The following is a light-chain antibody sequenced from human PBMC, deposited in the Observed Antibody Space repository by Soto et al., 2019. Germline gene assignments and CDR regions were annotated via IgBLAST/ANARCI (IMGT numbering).Light chain of an antibody. V-gene: IGLV2-14*01. CDR1: SSDIGGYNY. J-gene: IGLJ1*01. Sequence: QSVLTQPASVSGSPGQSSTISCTGTSSDIGGYNYVSWYQHHPGKAPKVVIYEVTNRPSGVSNRFSGSKSGATASLTISGLHAEDEADYYCSSYTSSSTLYVFGTGTKVTVL. CDR3: SSYTSSSTLYV. CDR2: EVT.